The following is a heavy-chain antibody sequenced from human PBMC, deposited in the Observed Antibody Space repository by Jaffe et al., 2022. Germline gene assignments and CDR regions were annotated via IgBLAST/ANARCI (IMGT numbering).Heavy chain of an antibody. Sequence: QVQLQESGPGLVKPSQTLSLTCTVSGGSISSGSYYWSWIRQPAGKGLEWIGRIYTSGSTNYNPSLKSRVTISVDTSKNQFSLKLSSVTAADTAVYYCARAHLLSYYYDSSGYYYGSPSPYYFDYWGQGTLVTVSS. J-gene: IGHJ4*02. CDR3: ARAHLLSYYYDSSGYYYGSPSPYYFDY. CDR1: GGSISSGSYY. CDR2: IYTSGST. D-gene: IGHD3-22*01. V-gene: IGHV4-61*02.